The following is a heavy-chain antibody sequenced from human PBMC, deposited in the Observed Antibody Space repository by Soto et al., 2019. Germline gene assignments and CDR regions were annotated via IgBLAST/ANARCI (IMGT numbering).Heavy chain of an antibody. CDR2: IYYSGST. CDR3: ARRYGYYFDY. V-gene: IGHV4-61*01. J-gene: IGHJ4*02. D-gene: IGHD3-9*01. CDR1: GASVSSGSYY. Sequence: SETLSLTCTVSGASVSSGSYYWSWIRQPPGKGLEWIGYIYYSGSTNYNPSLKSRVTISVDTSKNQLSLKLSSVTAADTAVYYCARRYGYYFDYWGQGTLVTVSS.